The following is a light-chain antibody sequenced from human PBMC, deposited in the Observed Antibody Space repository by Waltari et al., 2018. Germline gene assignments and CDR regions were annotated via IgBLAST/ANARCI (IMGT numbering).Light chain of an antibody. CDR2: GAS. CDR1: QSISTN. Sequence: EIVMTQSPATVSVSPGERATLSCRTSQSISTNLAWYQQKPGQAPRLLIYGASTRATGIPVRFRGSGSGTEFTLTISSLQSEDFGLYYCQQYNNWPLTVTFGQGTRLDI. J-gene: IGKJ5*01. CDR3: QQYNNWPLTVT. V-gene: IGKV3D-15*01.